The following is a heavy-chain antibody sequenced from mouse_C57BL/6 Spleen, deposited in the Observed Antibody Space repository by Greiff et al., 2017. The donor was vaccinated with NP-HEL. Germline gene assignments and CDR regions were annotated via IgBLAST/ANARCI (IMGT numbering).Heavy chain of an antibody. CDR3: ARDRAVVATDYAMDY. D-gene: IGHD1-1*01. Sequence: EVKLMESEGGLVQPGSSMKLSCTASGFTFSDYYMAWVRQVPEKGLEWVANINYDGSSTYYLDSLKSRFIISRDNAKNILYLQMSSLKSEDTATYYCARDRAVVATDYAMDYWGQGTSVTVSS. J-gene: IGHJ4*01. CDR2: INYDGSST. V-gene: IGHV5-16*01. CDR1: GFTFSDYY.